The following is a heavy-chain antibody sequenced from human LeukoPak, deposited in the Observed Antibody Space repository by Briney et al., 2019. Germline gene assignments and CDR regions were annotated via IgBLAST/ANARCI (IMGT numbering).Heavy chain of an antibody. D-gene: IGHD2-2*01. CDR2: ISSSSSYI. CDR3: ARSRSTSYY. CDR1: GLTFSSYS. V-gene: IGHV3-21*01. Sequence: GGSLRLSCAASGLTFSSYSMNWVRPAPGKGLEWVSSISSSSSYIYYADSVKGRFTISRDNAKNSLYLQMNSLRAEDTAVYYCARSRSTSYYWGQGTLVTVSS. J-gene: IGHJ4*02.